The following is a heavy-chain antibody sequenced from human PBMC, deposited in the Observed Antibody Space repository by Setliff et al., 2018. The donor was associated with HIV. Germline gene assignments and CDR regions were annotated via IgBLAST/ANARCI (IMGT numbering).Heavy chain of an antibody. CDR1: GGSISSSNW. D-gene: IGHD3-10*01. CDR2: IYHSGST. CDR3: ARVKSIKTTLVRLWPRFDL. J-gene: IGHJ5*02. Sequence: SETLSLTCAVSGGSISSSNWWSWVRQPPGKGLEWIGEIYHSGSTNYNPSLKSRVTISVDTSKNQFSLKVRSLTAADTGLYYCARVKSIKTTLVRLWPRFDLWGQGTQVTVSS. V-gene: IGHV4-4*02.